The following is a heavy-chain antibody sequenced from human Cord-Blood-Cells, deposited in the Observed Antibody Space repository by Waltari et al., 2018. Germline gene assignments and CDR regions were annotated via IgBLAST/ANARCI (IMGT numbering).Heavy chain of an antibody. D-gene: IGHD1-26*01. CDR3: ARAKSTGRGRGLDY. CDR1: GYTFTGYN. J-gene: IGHJ4*02. CDR2: INPNSGGT. V-gene: IGHV1-2*02. Sequence: QVQLVQSGAEVKKPGASVKVSCKASGYTFTGYNLHWVRPAPGQGLEWMGWINPNSGGTNYAQKFQGRVTMTRDTSISTAYMELSRLRSDDTAVYYCARAKSTGRGRGLDYWGQGTLVTVSS.